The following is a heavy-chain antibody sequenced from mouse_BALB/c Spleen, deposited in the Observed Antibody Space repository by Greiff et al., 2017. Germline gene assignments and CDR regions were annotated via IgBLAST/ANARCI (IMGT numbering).Heavy chain of an antibody. CDR1: GDSITSGY. V-gene: IGHV3-8*02. D-gene: IGHD1-1*01. Sequence: EVQLVESGPSLVKPSQTLSLTCSVTGDSITSGYWNWIRKFPGNKLEYMGYISYSGSTYYNPSLKSRISITRDTSKNQYYLQLNSVTTEDTATYYCARFYGSSPYAMDYWGQGTSVTVSS. J-gene: IGHJ4*01. CDR2: ISYSGST. CDR3: ARFYGSSPYAMDY.